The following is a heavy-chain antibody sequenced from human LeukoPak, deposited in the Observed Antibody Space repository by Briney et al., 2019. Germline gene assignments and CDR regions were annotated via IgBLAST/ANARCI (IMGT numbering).Heavy chain of an antibody. V-gene: IGHV3-7*01. CDR1: GFTFSRYW. J-gene: IGHJ5*02. Sequence: PGGSLRLSCAASGFTFSRYWMSWVRQAPGKGLEWVVNIKQDGSEKYYVDSVNGRFTISRDNAKNSLYLQMNSLRAEDTAVYSCARGADGVSSNSRGWFDPWGQGTLVTVSS. CDR3: ARGADGVSSNSRGWFDP. CDR2: IKQDGSEK. D-gene: IGHD2-15*01.